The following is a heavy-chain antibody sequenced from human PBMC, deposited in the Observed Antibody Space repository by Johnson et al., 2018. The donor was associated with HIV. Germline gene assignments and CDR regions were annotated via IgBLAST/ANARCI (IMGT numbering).Heavy chain of an antibody. J-gene: IGHJ3*02. D-gene: IGHD3-16*01. V-gene: IGHV3-20*04. Sequence: VQLVESGGGLVQPGGSLRLSCAASGFTFNDYGMSWVRQAPGMGLEWVSGVNWNGGSTGYAGSGKGRFTIARDNAKNSLYLQMNSLRAEDTALYYCARDGGGSRGAFDIWGQGTMVTVSS. CDR2: VNWNGGST. CDR3: ARDGGGSRGAFDI. CDR1: GFTFNDYG.